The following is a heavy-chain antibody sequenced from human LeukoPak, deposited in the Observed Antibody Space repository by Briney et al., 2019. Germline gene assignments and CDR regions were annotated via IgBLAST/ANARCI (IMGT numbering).Heavy chain of an antibody. CDR1: GLTFSSYG. D-gene: IGHD5-12*01. CDR2: IKQDGSEK. Sequence: QPGGSLRLSCAASGLTFSSYGMHWVRQAPGKGLEWVANIKQDGSEKYYVDSVEGRLTISRDNAKKSLYLQMSSLRADDTAVYFCARGGWGAYDYGPFDYWGQGALVTVSS. J-gene: IGHJ4*02. V-gene: IGHV3-7*01. CDR3: ARGGWGAYDYGPFDY.